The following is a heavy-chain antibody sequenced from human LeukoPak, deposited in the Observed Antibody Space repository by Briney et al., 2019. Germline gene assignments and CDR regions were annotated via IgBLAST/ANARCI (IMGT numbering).Heavy chain of an antibody. CDR1: GYSFVSHW. J-gene: IGHJ3*01. D-gene: IGHD3-3*01. CDR3: ARRPSYDFWSGYYGVDGLDV. CDR2: IYPGDSDT. V-gene: IGHV5-51*01. Sequence: GESLKISCKTSGYSFVSHWIVWVRQMPGKGLEWLGIIYPGDSDTRYSPSFQGQVTISADKSISTAYLHWSSLRASDTAMYYCARRPSYDFWSGYYGVDGLDVWGQGIMVTVSS.